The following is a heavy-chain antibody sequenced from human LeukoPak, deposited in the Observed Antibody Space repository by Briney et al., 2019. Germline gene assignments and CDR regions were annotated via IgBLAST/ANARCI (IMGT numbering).Heavy chain of an antibody. CDR3: ARTQEAGYSSGRYDSYYYYYMDV. J-gene: IGHJ6*03. CDR2: IYHSGST. D-gene: IGHD6-19*01. Sequence: PSGTLSLTCAVSGGSISRSNWWSWVRQPPGKGLEWIGEIYHSGSTNYNPSLKSRVTISVDKSKNQFSPKLSSVTAADTAVYFCARTQEAGYSSGRYDSYYYYYMDVWGKGTTVTISS. CDR1: GGSISRSNW. V-gene: IGHV4-4*02.